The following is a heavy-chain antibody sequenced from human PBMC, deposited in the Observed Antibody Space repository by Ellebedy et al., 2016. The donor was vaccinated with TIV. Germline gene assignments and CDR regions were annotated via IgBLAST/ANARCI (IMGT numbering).Heavy chain of an antibody. CDR2: ISTASSNI. CDR3: VRDGGRDGYTYWYFDL. J-gene: IGHJ2*01. D-gene: IGHD5-24*01. Sequence: GESLKISCAASGNTFSSYNMNWVRQAPGKGLQWVSYISTASSNIYYADSVKGRFTISRDHAKNSLTLQMDSLGDEETAVYYCVRDGGRDGYTYWYFDLWGRGTLVTVSS. CDR1: GNTFSSYN. V-gene: IGHV3-48*02.